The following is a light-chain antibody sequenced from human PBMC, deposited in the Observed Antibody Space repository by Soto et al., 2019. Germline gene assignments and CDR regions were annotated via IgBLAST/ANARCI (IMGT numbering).Light chain of an antibody. J-gene: IGKJ1*01. Sequence: ENVLTQSPGTLSLSPGERATLSCRASQCVAINYLAWHQQKPGQDPRLLIFGASSRASGIPDRFSGSGSGTDFTLTISRLEPEDSAVYYCQQYGGPWTFGQGTKVEIK. CDR3: QQYGGPWT. CDR1: QCVAINY. V-gene: IGKV3-20*01. CDR2: GAS.